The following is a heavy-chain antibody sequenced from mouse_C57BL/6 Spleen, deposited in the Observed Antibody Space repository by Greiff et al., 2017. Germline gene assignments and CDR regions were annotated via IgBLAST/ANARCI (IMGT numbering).Heavy chain of an antibody. Sequence: QVQLQQPGAELVKPGASVKLSCKASGYTFTSYWMHWVKQRPGRGLAWIGRIDPNSGGTKYNEKFKSKAILTVDKPSSTAYIQLSSLTSEDSAVYYGARAQGSSYGYFGGWGQGTTLTVSS. V-gene: IGHV1-72*01. CDR2: IDPNSGGT. J-gene: IGHJ2*01. D-gene: IGHD1-1*01. CDR3: ARAQGSSYGYFGG. CDR1: GYTFTSYW.